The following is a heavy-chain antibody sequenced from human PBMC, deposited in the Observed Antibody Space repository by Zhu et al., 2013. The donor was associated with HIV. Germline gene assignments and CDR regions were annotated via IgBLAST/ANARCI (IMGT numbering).Heavy chain of an antibody. Sequence: EVQLVESGGGLVQPGGSLRLSCAASGFTFSSYEMNWVRQAPGKGLEWVSYISSSGSTIYYADSVKGRFTISRDNAKNSLYLQMNSLRAEDTAVYYCARTNHNWSFDYWGQGTLVTVSS. V-gene: IGHV3-48*03. CDR1: GFTFSSYE. J-gene: IGHJ4*02. CDR2: ISSSGSTI. CDR3: ARTNHNWSFDY. D-gene: IGHD1-1*01.